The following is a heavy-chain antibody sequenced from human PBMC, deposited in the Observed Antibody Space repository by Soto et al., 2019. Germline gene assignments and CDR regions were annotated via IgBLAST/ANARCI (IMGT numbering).Heavy chain of an antibody. J-gene: IGHJ4*01. CDR2: IIGSGDSA. D-gene: IGHD6-19*01. V-gene: IGHV3-23*01. CDR3: VKDRAFRTVAGADR. Sequence: LRLSCTVSGFTFRSYAMNWVRQAPGGGLEWVSNIIGSGDSASYADSVKGRFTISRDNSQNTLFLQMDSLRVDDTATYYCVKDRAFRTVAGADRWGQGTLVTVSS. CDR1: GFTFRSYA.